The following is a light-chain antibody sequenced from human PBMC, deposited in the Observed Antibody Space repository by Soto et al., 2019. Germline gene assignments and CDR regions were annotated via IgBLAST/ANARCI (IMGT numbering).Light chain of an antibody. J-gene: IGLJ1*01. V-gene: IGLV2-23*01. CDR3: CSYAGNNVPIYV. Sequence: QSALTQPASVSGSPGQSITISCTGTSSDVGAYNLVSWYQHHPGKAPKLMIYEGDKRPSGVSGRFSGSKSGNTASLTISGLQADDEADYYCCSYAGNNVPIYVFGTGTKLTVL. CDR1: SSDVGAYNL. CDR2: EGD.